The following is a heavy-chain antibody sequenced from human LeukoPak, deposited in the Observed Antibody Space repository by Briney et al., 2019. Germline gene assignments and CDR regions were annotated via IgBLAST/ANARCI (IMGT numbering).Heavy chain of an antibody. Sequence: KHGESLKISCKGSGYRFTIYCIGWVRQIPGKGLDSMVIIYPGDSDTRYSPSFQGQVTISADKSISTAYLQWSSLKASDTAMYYCARLGKHLPTDYWGQGTLVTVSS. V-gene: IGHV5-51*01. J-gene: IGHJ4*02. CDR2: IYPGDSDT. CDR3: ARLGKHLPTDY. CDR1: GYRFTIYC.